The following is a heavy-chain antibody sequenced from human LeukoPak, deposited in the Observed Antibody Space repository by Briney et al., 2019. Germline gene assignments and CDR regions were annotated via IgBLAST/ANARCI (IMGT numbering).Heavy chain of an antibody. CDR1: GGAISSYY. CDR2: IYYSGST. J-gene: IGHJ4*02. Sequence: SETLSLTCTVSGGAISSYYWSWIRQPPGKGLEWIGYIYYSGSTNNNPSLNSRVTLSVDTSKNQFSLKLSSVTAADTAVYYCARKDYGDYFDYWGQGTLVTVSS. D-gene: IGHD4-17*01. CDR3: ARKDYGDYFDY. V-gene: IGHV4-59*01.